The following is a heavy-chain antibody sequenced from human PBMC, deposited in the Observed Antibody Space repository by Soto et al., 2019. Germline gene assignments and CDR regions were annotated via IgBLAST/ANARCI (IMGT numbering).Heavy chain of an antibody. Sequence: SETLSLTCSVSGSYITSGDYHWTWIRQAPGKGLEWIGYISHSETTYYSPALKNRIIISSDFSMNQFSRRLNSVTAADTAVYFCAGFGVGDRDDKWGQGTLVTVSS. CDR2: ISHSETT. D-gene: IGHD2-8*01. J-gene: IGHJ4*02. CDR3: AGFGVGDRDDK. CDR1: GSYITSGDYH. V-gene: IGHV4-30-4*01.